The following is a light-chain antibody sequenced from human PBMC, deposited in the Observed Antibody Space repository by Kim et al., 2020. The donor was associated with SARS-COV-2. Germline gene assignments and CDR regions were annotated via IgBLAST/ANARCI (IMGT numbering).Light chain of an antibody. CDR1: QNIDRY. CDR3: HHRANWPSLT. Sequence: EIVLTQSPATLSLSPGDRAILSCRASQNIDRYLAWYQQRPGQAPRLLINEVFNRAAGVPARFSGSGSETDFTLTITSLEPDDFAVYYCHHRANWPSLTVGGGTKVDIK. CDR2: EVF. J-gene: IGKJ4*01. V-gene: IGKV3-11*01.